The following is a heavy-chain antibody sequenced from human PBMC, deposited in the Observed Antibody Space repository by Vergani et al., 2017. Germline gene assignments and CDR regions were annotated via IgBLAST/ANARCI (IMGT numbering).Heavy chain of an antibody. D-gene: IGHD4-17*01. J-gene: IGHJ5*02. CDR1: GLTFSSYS. V-gene: IGHV3-21*01. Sequence: EVQLVESGGGLVKPGGSLRLSCAASGLTFSSYSMNWVRQVPGKGLEWVSSISSSSSYRYYADSVKGRFPISRDNAKNSLYLQMNSLRAEDTAVYYCARDGDYGWGNWFDPWGQGTLVTVSS. CDR2: ISSSSSYR. CDR3: ARDGDYGWGNWFDP.